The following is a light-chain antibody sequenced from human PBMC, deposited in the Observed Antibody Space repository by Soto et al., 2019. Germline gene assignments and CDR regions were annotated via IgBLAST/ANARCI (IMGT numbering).Light chain of an antibody. CDR2: KAS. V-gene: IGKV1-5*03. Sequence: DIPMTQSPSTLSGSVGDRVTITCRASQTISSWLAWYQQKPGKAPKLLIYKASTLKSGVPSRFSGSGSGTEFTLTISSLQPDDFATYYCQQYISYSPYTFGQGTKLEIK. J-gene: IGKJ2*01. CDR3: QQYISYSPYT. CDR1: QTISSW.